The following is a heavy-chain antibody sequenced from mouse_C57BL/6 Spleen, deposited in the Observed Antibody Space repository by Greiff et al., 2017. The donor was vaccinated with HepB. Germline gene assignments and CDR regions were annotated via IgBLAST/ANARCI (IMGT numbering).Heavy chain of an antibody. J-gene: IGHJ2*01. CDR1: GYTFTSYW. D-gene: IGHD3-2*02. CDR2: IDPSDSYT. V-gene: IGHV1-69*01. Sequence: VQLQQPGAELVMPGASVKLSCKASGYTFTSYWMHWVKQRPGQGLEWIGEIDPSDSYTNYNQKFKGKSTLTVDKSSSTAYMQLSSLPSEDSAVYYCARGPLRGNFDYWGQGTTLTVSS. CDR3: ARGPLRGNFDY.